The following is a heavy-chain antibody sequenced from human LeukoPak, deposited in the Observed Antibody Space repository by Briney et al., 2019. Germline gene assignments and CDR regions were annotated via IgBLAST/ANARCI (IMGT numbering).Heavy chain of an antibody. J-gene: IGHJ6*03. CDR1: GYSFTSYG. Sequence: ASVKVSCKASGYSFTSYGISWVRQAPGQGIEWMGWISAYNGNTNYAQKLQGRVTMTTDTSTSTAYMELRSLRSDDTAVYYCARATAGDSYSYYMDVWGKGTTVTVSS. D-gene: IGHD2-21*02. CDR3: ARATAGDSYSYYMDV. V-gene: IGHV1-18*01. CDR2: ISAYNGNT.